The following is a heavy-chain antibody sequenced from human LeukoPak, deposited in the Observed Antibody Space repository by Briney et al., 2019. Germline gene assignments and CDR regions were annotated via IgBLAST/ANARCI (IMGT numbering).Heavy chain of an antibody. CDR2: INHRGST. V-gene: IGHV4-34*01. CDR1: GGSFSGYY. D-gene: IGHD3-22*01. J-gene: IGHJ2*01. Sequence: SETLSLTCAVDGGSFSGYYWSWIRQPPGKGLEWIGEINHRGSTNYNPSLKSRVTISVDTSKNQFSLKLSSVTAADTAVYYCARDTYYDSSGYYPYWYFDLWGRGTLVTVSS. CDR3: ARDTYYDSSGYYPYWYFDL.